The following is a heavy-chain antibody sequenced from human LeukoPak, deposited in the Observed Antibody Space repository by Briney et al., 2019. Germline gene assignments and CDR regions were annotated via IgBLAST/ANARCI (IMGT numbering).Heavy chain of an antibody. J-gene: IGHJ4*02. CDR3: AKDSTGPADY. D-gene: IGHD3-9*01. V-gene: IGHV3-30*18. CDR2: ISYDGSNK. CDR1: GFTFSSYG. Sequence: GRSLRLFCAASGFTFSSYGMHWVRQAPGKGLEWVAVISYDGSNKYYADSVKGRFTISRDNSKNTLYLQMNSLRAEDTAVYYCAKDSTGPADYWGQGTLVTVSS.